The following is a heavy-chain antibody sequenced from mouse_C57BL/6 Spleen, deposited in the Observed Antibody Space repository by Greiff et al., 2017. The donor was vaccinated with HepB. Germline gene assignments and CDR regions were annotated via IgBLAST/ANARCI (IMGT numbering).Heavy chain of an antibody. J-gene: IGHJ3*01. D-gene: IGHD2-5*01. CDR2: IDPSDSYT. Sequence: VQLQQPGAELVKPGASVKLSCKASGYTFTSYWMQWVKQRPGQGLEWIGEIDPSDSYTNYNQKFKGKATLTVDTSSSTAYMQLSSLTSEDSAVYYCAKVYYSTWFAYWGQGTLVTVSA. V-gene: IGHV1-50*01. CDR3: AKVYYSTWFAY. CDR1: GYTFTSYW.